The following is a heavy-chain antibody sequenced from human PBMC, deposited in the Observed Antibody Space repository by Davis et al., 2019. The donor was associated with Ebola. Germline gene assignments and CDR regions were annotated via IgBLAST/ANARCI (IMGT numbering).Heavy chain of an antibody. D-gene: IGHD6-19*01. Sequence: GGSLRLSCAASGFVFSSYVMSWVRWAPGKGLEWVSTLGTSADTYYADSVKGRFTISRDNSKNTLYLQMNSLRAEDTAVYYCATTPQYSSGQNKPFDYWGQGTLVTVSS. CDR1: GFVFSSYV. V-gene: IGHV3-23*01. J-gene: IGHJ4*02. CDR3: ATTPQYSSGQNKPFDY. CDR2: LGTSADT.